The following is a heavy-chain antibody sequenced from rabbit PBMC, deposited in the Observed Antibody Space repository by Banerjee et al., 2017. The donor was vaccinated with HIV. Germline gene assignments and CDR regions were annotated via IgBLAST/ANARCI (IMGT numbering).Heavy chain of an antibody. Sequence: QEQLVESGGGLVQPEGSLTLTCTASGFSFSSSYYMCWVRQAPGKGLEWIGCIYAGANSGTYYANWARGRFTISKTSSTTVTLQMTSLTVADTATYFCARYVGDNCYDLWGPGTLVTVS. CDR2: IYAGANSGT. CDR1: GFSFSSSYY. V-gene: IGHV1S45*01. J-gene: IGHJ4*01. CDR3: ARYVGDNCYDL. D-gene: IGHD2-1*01.